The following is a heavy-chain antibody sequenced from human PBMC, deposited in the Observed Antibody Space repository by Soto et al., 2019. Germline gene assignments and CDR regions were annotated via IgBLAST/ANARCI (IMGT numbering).Heavy chain of an antibody. J-gene: IGHJ4*02. CDR3: ASSLLWFGELIPTSNY. D-gene: IGHD3-10*01. Sequence: EVQLVQSGAEVKKPGESLRISCKGSGYSFTSYWISWVRQMPGKGLEWMGRIDPSDSYTNYSPSFQGHVTISADKSISTAYLQWSSLKASDTAMYYCASSLLWFGELIPTSNYWGQGTLVTVSS. CDR1: GYSFTSYW. V-gene: IGHV5-10-1*03. CDR2: IDPSDSYT.